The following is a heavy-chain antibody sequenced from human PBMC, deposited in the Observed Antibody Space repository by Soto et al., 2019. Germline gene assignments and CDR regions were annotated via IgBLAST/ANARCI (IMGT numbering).Heavy chain of an antibody. D-gene: IGHD2-15*01. CDR1: GYSFTSYW. CDR2: IYPGDSDT. Sequence: RGESLKISCKGSGYSFTSYWIGWVRQMPGKGLEWMGIIYPGDSDTRYSPSFQGQVTISADKSISTAYLQWSSLKASDTAMYYCAILPIYCSGGSCYSYYGMDVWGQGTTVTVSS. J-gene: IGHJ6*02. CDR3: AILPIYCSGGSCYSYYGMDV. V-gene: IGHV5-51*01.